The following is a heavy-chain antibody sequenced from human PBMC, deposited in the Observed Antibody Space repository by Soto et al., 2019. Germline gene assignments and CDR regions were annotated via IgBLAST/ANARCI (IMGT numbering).Heavy chain of an antibody. V-gene: IGHV4-59*01. CDR3: ARDLWGYCGTDCYPLDV. CDR1: GGSIRSYY. J-gene: IGHJ6*02. D-gene: IGHD2-21*02. CDR2: LYNSGST. Sequence: QVRLQESGPGLVKPSETLSLTSPVSGGSIRSYYWSWIRQAPGKGLEWIGYLYNSGSTVYNPSLKSRVTISVDTSKNQFSLKLNSVTAADTAVYYCARDLWGYCGTDCYPLDVWGQGTTVTVSS.